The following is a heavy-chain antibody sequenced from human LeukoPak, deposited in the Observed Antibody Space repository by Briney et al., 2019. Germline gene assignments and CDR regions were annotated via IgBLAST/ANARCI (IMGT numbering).Heavy chain of an antibody. CDR1: AFSFISSA. V-gene: IGHV1-58*01. CDR3: ASDPSYSSGYRYYFDY. J-gene: IGHJ4*02. Sequence: SVKVSCKTSAFSFISSAVQWVRQARGQRNELIGWIVVGSGDTNSAQKFQERVTITRDMSTSTAYMELSSLRSEDTAVYYCASDPSYSSGYRYYFDYWGQGTLVTVSS. D-gene: IGHD3-22*01. CDR2: IVVGSGDT.